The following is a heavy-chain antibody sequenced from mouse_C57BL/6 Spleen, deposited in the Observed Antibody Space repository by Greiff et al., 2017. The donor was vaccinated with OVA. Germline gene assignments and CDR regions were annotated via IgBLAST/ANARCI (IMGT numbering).Heavy chain of an antibody. CDR2: IWSGGST. Sequence: QVQLKESGPGLVQPSPSLSITCTVSGFSLTSYGVHWVRQSPGKGLEWLGVIWSGGSTDYNAAFISRLSISKDNSKSQVFFKMNSQQADDAAIYYCARNDLYYFDYWGQGTTLTVSS. CDR1: GFSLTSYG. V-gene: IGHV2-2*01. CDR3: ARNDLYYFDY. J-gene: IGHJ2*01.